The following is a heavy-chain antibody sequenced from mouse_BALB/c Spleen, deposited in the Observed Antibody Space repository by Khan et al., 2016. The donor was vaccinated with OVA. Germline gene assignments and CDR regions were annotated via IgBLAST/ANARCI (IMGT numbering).Heavy chain of an antibody. Sequence: VQLVESGAELARPGASVKMSCKASGYTFTSYTMHWVKQRPGQGLEWIGYINPSSGYTNYNQTFKDKATLTADKSSTTAYMQLSSLTSEDSAVYYCAREGAYYRSDGWFAYWGQGTLVTVSA. D-gene: IGHD2-14*01. CDR2: INPSSGYT. CDR1: GYTFTSYT. CDR3: AREGAYYRSDGWFAY. V-gene: IGHV1-4*01. J-gene: IGHJ3*01.